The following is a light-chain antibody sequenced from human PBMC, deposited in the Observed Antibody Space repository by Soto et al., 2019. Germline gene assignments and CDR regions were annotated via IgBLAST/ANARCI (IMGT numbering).Light chain of an antibody. Sequence: DIQMTQSPSSLSASVGDRVTITCRASQSISTYLNWYQQKPGKAPKLLMYAASSLQSGVPSRFSGSGSETDFTLTISSLQPEDFATYYCQQSYRAPSMYTFGQGTELEIK. V-gene: IGKV1-39*01. CDR2: AAS. J-gene: IGKJ2*01. CDR1: QSISTY. CDR3: QQSYRAPSMYT.